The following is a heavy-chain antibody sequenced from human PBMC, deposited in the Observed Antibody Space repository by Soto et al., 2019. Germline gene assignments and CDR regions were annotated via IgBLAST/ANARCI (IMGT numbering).Heavy chain of an antibody. J-gene: IGHJ3*02. CDR2: ISGSGGST. CDR3: AKPYSSGGSCYSEDAFDI. CDR1: GCTFSSYA. V-gene: IGHV3-23*01. D-gene: IGHD2-15*01. Sequence: GGSLRLSCAASGCTFSSYAMSWVRQAPGKGLEWVSAISGSGGSTYYADSVKGRFTISRDNSKNTLYLQMNSLRAEDTAVYYCAKPYSSGGSCYSEDAFDIWGQGTMVTVSS.